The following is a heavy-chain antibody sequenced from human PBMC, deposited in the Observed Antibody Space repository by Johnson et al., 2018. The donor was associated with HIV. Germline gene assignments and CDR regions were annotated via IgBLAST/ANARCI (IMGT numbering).Heavy chain of an antibody. CDR2: IKQDGSEK. D-gene: IGHD2-15*01. J-gene: IGHJ3*02. Sequence: VQLVESGGGLVQPGGSLRLSCAASGFTFSSYWMSWVRQAPGKGLEWVANIKQDGSEKYYVDSVKGRFTISRDNAKNSLYLQRSSRGAEDTALYYCARDCTCYWCGEVHGLDIWGQGTMVTVSS. CDR1: GFTFSSYW. V-gene: IGHV3-7*01. CDR3: ARDCTCYWCGEVHGLDI.